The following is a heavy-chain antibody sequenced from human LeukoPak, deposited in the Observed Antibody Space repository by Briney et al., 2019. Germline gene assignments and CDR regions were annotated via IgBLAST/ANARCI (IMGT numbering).Heavy chain of an antibody. J-gene: IGHJ4*02. Sequence: PSETLSLTCAVYGGSFSGYYWSWIRQPPGKGLEWIGEINHSGSTNYNPSLKSRVTISVDTSKNQFSLKLSSVTAADTAVYYCARHLVGNGAYYYDYWGQGTLVTVSS. CDR1: GGSFSGYY. CDR3: ARHLVGNGAYYYDY. CDR2: INHSGST. D-gene: IGHD4-17*01. V-gene: IGHV4-34*01.